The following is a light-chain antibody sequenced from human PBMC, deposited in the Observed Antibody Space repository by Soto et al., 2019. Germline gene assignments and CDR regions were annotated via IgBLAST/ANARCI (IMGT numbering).Light chain of an antibody. V-gene: IGKV3-20*01. CDR3: QQYGAFPPLA. J-gene: IGKJ4*01. Sequence: IVLTQSPGTLSLSPGDTASLSCRVIESFSSTYLAWYQQKPGQAPRLLIYRASPRATGIPDRFSGSGSGAVFALTIIRLEPEDFAVYYCQQYGAFPPLAFGGGTKVEMK. CDR1: ESFSSTY. CDR2: RAS.